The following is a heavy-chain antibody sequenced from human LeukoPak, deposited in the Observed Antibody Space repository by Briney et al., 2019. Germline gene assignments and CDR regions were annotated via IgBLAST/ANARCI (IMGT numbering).Heavy chain of an antibody. CDR3: AKEGNYYDSSGLDY. CDR2: ISWNSGSI. Sequence: GGSLRPSCAASGFTFSSYGMHWVRQAPGKGLEWVSGISWNSGSIGYADSAKGRFTISRDNAKNSLYLQMNSLRAEDTALYYCAKEGNYYDSSGLDYWGQGTLVTVSS. J-gene: IGHJ4*02. D-gene: IGHD3-22*01. V-gene: IGHV3-9*01. CDR1: GFTFSSYG.